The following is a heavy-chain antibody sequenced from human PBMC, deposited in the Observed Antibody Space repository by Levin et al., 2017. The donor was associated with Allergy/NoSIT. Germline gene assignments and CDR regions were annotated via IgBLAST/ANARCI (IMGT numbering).Heavy chain of an antibody. CDR1: GFPFSSYA. CDR3: AKDPSIVVVPAAIASPYFDY. D-gene: IGHD2-2*01. CDR2: ISGSGGST. J-gene: IGHJ4*02. Sequence: LSLTCAASGFPFSSYAMSWVRQAPGKGLEWVSAISGSGGSTYYADSVKGRFTISRDNSKNTLYLQMNSLRAEDTAVYYCAKDPSIVVVPAAIASPYFDYWGQGTLVTVSS. V-gene: IGHV3-23*01.